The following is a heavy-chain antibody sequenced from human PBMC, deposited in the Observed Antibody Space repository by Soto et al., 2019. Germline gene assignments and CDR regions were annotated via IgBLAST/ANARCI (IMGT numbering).Heavy chain of an antibody. V-gene: IGHV3-33*01. CDR2: IWYDGSNK. D-gene: IGHD3-22*01. CDR3: ATTYYYDSSGYLDYYYGMDV. CDR1: GFTFSSYG. Sequence: QPGGSLRLSCAASGFTFSSYGMHWVRQAPGKGLEWVAVIWYDGSNKYYADSVKGRFTISRDNSKNTLYLQMNSLRAEDTAVYYCATTYYYDSSGYLDYYYGMDVWGQGTTVTVSS. J-gene: IGHJ6*02.